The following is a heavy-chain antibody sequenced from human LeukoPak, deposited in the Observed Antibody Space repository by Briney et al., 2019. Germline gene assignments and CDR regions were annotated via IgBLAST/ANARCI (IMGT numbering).Heavy chain of an antibody. CDR3: ARGIGCNAEGDY. D-gene: IGHD2-8*01. V-gene: IGHV1-3*01. J-gene: IGHJ4*02. CDR1: GYTFTSYA. Sequence: ASVKVSCKASGYTFTSYAMHWVRQAPGQRLEWMGWINAGNGNTKYSQKFQGRVTITRDTSASTAYMELSSLRSEDTAVYYCARGIGCNAEGDYWGQGTLVTVSS. CDR2: INAGNGNT.